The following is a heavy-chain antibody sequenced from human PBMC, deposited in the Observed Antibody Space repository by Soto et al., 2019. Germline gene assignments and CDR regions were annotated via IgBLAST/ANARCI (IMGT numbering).Heavy chain of an antibody. V-gene: IGHV1-69*08. CDR1: GGTFSSYT. J-gene: IGHJ5*02. CDR2: IIPILGIA. Sequence: QVQLVQSGAEVKKPGSSVKVSCKASGGTFSSYTISWVRQAPGQGLEWMGRIIPILGIANYAQKFQGRVTITADKSTSTADMELSSLRSEDTAVYYCAREPPRLVVPAASPWGQGTLVTVSS. D-gene: IGHD2-2*01. CDR3: AREPPRLVVPAASP.